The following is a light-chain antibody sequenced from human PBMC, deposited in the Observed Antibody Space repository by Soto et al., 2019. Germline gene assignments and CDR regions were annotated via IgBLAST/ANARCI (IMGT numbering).Light chain of an antibody. CDR3: QQLPELPIT. CDR1: QVVSTT. Sequence: DIQMTQSPSSLSVSTGERATITCRASQVVSTTLAWYQLKPGQAPSLLIYAASTLDSGIPSRFSASVSGTEFSLTITSLQAEDFANYFCQQLPELPITFCQGTRLEIK. J-gene: IGKJ5*01. CDR2: AAS. V-gene: IGKV1-9*01.